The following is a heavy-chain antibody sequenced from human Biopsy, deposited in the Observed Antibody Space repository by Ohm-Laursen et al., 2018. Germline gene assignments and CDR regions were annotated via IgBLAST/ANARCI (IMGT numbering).Heavy chain of an antibody. CDR1: NVSFSSFY. D-gene: IGHD3-10*01. CDR3: ARGSLKMDY. V-gene: IGHV4-59*10. CDR2: IFPTGIT. J-gene: IGHJ4*02. Sequence: SDTLSLTCAVYNVSFSSFYWSWIRQPPGKGLEWIGRIFPTGITNYNPSLKSRVIMSVDTSKNEFSLRLTSVTAADTAVYYCARGSLKMDYWGQGTLVTVSS.